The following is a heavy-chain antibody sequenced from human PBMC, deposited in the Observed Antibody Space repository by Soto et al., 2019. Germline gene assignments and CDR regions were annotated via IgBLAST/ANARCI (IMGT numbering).Heavy chain of an antibody. Sequence: GGSLRLSCAASGFTFSSYAMSWVRQAPGKGLEWVSAISGSGGSTYYADSVKGRFTISRDNSKNTLYLQMNSLRAEDTAVYYCAKCGGGYDILTGYPAPHYMDVWGKGTTVTVSS. D-gene: IGHD3-9*01. J-gene: IGHJ6*03. CDR3: AKCGGGYDILTGYPAPHYMDV. V-gene: IGHV3-23*01. CDR1: GFTFSSYA. CDR2: ISGSGGST.